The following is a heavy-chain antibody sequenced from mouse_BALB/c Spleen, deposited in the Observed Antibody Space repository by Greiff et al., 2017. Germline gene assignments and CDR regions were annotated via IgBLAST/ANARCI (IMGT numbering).Heavy chain of an antibody. Sequence: EVQLQQSGPELVKPGASVKMSCKASGYTFTDYYMDWVKQSHGESFEWIGRVNPYNGGTSYNQKFKGKATLTVDKSSSTAYMELNSLTSEDSAVYYCAREGITTGSYAMDYWGQGTSVTVSS. CDR3: AREGITTGSYAMDY. V-gene: IGHV1-19*01. CDR1: GYTFTDYY. J-gene: IGHJ4*01. D-gene: IGHD2-4*01. CDR2: VNPYNGGT.